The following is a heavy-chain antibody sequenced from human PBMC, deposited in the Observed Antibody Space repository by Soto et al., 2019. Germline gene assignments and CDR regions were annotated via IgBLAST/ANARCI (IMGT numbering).Heavy chain of an antibody. CDR1: GFTFSSYA. V-gene: IGHV3-30-3*01. Sequence: SLRLSCAASGFTFSSYAMHWVHQAPGKGLEWVAVISYDGSNKYYADSVKGRFTISRDNPKNTLYLQMNSLRAEDTAVYYCARAMYYYDSSGYYPPDVWGQGTLVTVSS. D-gene: IGHD3-22*01. CDR3: ARAMYYYDSSGYYPPDV. CDR2: ISYDGSNK. J-gene: IGHJ4*02.